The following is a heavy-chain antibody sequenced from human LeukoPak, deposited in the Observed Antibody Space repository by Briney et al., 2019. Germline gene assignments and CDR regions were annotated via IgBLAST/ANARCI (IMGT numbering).Heavy chain of an antibody. J-gene: IGHJ5*02. CDR2: IYYSGST. CDR3: ARSGSGPLLWFGEPNWFDP. D-gene: IGHD3-10*01. CDR1: GGSISSSSYY. V-gene: IGHV4-39*07. Sequence: ASETLSLTCTVSGGSISSSSYYWGWIRQPPGKGLEWIGSIYYSGSTYYNPSLKSRVTISVDTSKNQFSLKLSSVTAADTAVYYCARSGSGPLLWFGEPNWFDPWGQGTLVTVSS.